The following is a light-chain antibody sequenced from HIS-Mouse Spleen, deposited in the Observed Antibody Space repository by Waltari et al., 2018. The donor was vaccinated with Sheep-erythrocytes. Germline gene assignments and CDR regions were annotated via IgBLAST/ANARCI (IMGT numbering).Light chain of an antibody. Sequence: QSALTQPRSVSGSPGQSVTISCTGTRRDVGGYNYVSWSQQHPGNAPKLMIYDVSKRPSGVPDRFSGSKSGNTASLTISGLQAEDEADYYCCSYAGSYNHVFATGTKVTVL. CDR3: CSYAGSYNHV. CDR2: DVS. CDR1: RRDVGGYNY. V-gene: IGLV2-11*01. J-gene: IGLJ1*01.